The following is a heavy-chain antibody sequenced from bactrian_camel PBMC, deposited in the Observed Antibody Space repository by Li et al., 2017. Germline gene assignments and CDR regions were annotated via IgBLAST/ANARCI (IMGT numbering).Heavy chain of an antibody. V-gene: IGHV3S6*01. Sequence: HVQLVESGGGLVQPGESLRLSCVASGITFSRHDMSWVRQAPGKEVEWVAGITSLPSLFRAASYADSVKGRFTISRDNAKDTLYLQMNSLTPEDSAMYYCAAAPGYIDPWYIRGSYSYWGQGTQVTVS. D-gene: IGHD6*01. CDR3: AAAPGYIDPWYIRGSYSY. J-gene: IGHJ4*01. CDR1: GITFSRHD. CDR2: ITSLPSLFRAA.